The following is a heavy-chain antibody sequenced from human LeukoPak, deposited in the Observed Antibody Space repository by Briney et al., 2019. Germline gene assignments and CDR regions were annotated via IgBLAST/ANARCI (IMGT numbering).Heavy chain of an antibody. CDR3: AKAREWLVNSYYFDY. Sequence: GGSLRLSCPASGSTFSRYGMNWVRQAPGKGLEWVSTVSGSGGTTYYADSVRGRFTISRDNSKNTLYLQMNSLRDEDTAVYYCAKAREWLVNSYYFDYWGQGTLVTVSS. V-gene: IGHV3-23*01. CDR2: VSGSGGTT. CDR1: GSTFSRYG. D-gene: IGHD6-19*01. J-gene: IGHJ4*02.